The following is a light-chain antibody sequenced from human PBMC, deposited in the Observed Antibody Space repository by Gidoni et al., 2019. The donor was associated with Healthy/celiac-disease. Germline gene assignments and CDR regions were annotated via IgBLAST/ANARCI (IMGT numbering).Light chain of an antibody. CDR2: WAS. Sequence: DIVLTQSPDALAVSLGERATINCKSSQSVLYSSNNKNYLAWYQQKPGQPPKLLIYWASTRGSGVPDRFSGSGSGTDFTLTISSLQAEDVAVYYCQQYYSTPLTFGGGTKVESK. CDR1: QSVLYSSNNKNY. J-gene: IGKJ4*01. V-gene: IGKV4-1*01. CDR3: QQYYSTPLT.